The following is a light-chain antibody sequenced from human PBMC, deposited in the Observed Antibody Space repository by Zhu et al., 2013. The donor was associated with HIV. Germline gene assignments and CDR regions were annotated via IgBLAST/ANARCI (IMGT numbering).Light chain of an antibody. V-gene: IGKV3-20*01. CDR3: QQLNSYPRT. J-gene: IGKJ1*01. CDR1: QSVSSSY. Sequence: EIVLTQSPGTLSLSPGERATLSCTASQSVSSSYLTWYQQRPGQAPRLLIFGASSRASGIPDRFSGSGSGTDFTLTISSLQPEDFATYYCQQLNSYPRTFGQGTKVEIK. CDR2: GAS.